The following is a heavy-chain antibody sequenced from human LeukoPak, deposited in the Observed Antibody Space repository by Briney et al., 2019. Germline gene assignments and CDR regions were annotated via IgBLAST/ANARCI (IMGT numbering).Heavy chain of an antibody. J-gene: IGHJ6*03. CDR1: GFTFSDSY. Sequence: GGSLRLSCAASGFTFSDSYMTWIRQAPGKGLEWVVVISYDGSNKYYADSVKGRFTISRDNSKNTLYLQMNSLRAEDTAVYYCATTGYSSSWASNYYYYMDVWGKGTTVTVSS. V-gene: IGHV3-30*03. D-gene: IGHD6-13*01. CDR2: ISYDGSNK. CDR3: ATTGYSSSWASNYYYYMDV.